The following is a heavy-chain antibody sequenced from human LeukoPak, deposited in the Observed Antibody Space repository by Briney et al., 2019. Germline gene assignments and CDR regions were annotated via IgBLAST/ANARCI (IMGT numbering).Heavy chain of an antibody. Sequence: PSETLSLTCTVSGYSITSGYYWNWIRQPPGKGLEWIGSIYYSGSTYYNPSLKSRVTISVDTSKNQFSLKLSSVTAADTAVYYCARPFDSSGYYHAFDIWGQGTMVTVSS. D-gene: IGHD3-22*01. CDR1: GYSITSGYY. J-gene: IGHJ3*02. CDR3: ARPFDSSGYYHAFDI. V-gene: IGHV4-38-2*02. CDR2: IYYSGST.